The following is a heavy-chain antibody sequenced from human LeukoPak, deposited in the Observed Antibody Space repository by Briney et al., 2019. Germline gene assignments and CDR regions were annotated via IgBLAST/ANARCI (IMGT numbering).Heavy chain of an antibody. V-gene: IGHV1-2*02. D-gene: IGHD3-22*01. J-gene: IGHJ4*02. CDR2: INPNSGGT. CDR3: ARDYYDSSGYYCVIDY. Sequence: GASVKVSCKASGYTFTGYYMHWVRQAPGQGLEWMGWINPNSGGTNYAQKFQGRVTMTRDTSISTAYMELSRLRSDDTAVYYCARDYYDSSGYYCVIDYWGQGTLVTVSS. CDR1: GYTFTGYY.